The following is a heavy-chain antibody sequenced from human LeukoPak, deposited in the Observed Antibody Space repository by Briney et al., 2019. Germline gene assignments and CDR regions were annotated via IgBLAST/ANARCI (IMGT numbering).Heavy chain of an antibody. J-gene: IGHJ4*02. D-gene: IGHD5-18*01. CDR3: ARQVDTSMALPDY. Sequence: ASVKLSCKASGYTFSSYGISWVRKAPGQGLEWMGWISAYNGNTNYAQKHRGRVTMTTDTSTSTAYMEVRSLRSDDTAIYYCARQVDTSMALPDYWGQGTLVTVSS. CDR2: ISAYNGNT. V-gene: IGHV1-18*01. CDR1: GYTFSSYG.